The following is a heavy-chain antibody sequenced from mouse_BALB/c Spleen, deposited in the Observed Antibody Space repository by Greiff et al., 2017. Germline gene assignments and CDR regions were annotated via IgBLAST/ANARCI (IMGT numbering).Heavy chain of an antibody. V-gene: IGHV3-2*02. CDR1: GYSITSYYA. CDR3: ARHNTWFAY. CDR2: ISYSGRT. J-gene: IGHJ3*01. Sequence: EVKLVESGPGLVKPSQSLSLTCTVTGYSITSYYAWNWIRQCPGNLLEWMGYISYSGRTSYNPSLTSRISITGDTSKNQFFLQWNSVTTEDTATYYRARHNTWFAYWGQGTLVTVSA. D-gene: IGHD6-1*01.